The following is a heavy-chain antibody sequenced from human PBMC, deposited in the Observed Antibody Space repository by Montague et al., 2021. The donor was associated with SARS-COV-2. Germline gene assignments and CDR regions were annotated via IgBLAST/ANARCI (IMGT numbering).Heavy chain of an antibody. Sequence: CAISGDSVAGLTPASEWIRQSPPSGLEWLGRLYYRKEWHTDYAVSVEGRLAIDADTSKNQFSLQLHSVTPEDSAVYYCASGWTLFDWGQGTLVTVSS. CDR3: ASGWTLFD. CDR2: LYYRKEWHT. CDR1: GDSVAGLTPA. J-gene: IGHJ4*02. D-gene: IGHD6-19*01. V-gene: IGHV6-1*01.